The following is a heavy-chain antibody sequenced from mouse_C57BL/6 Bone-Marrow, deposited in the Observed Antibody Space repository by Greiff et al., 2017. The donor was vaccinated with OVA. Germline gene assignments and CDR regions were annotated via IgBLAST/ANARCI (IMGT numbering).Heavy chain of an antibody. D-gene: IGHD3-1*01. V-gene: IGHV2-2*01. CDR3: AGNWAYAMDY. CDR2: IWRGGST. Sequence: QVQLQQSGPGLVQPSQSLSITCTVSGFSLTSYGVHWVRQSPGKGLEWLGVIWRGGSTDYNAAFISRLSISKDNSKSQVFFKMNSLQADDTAIYYCAGNWAYAMDYWGQGTSVTVSS. CDR1: GFSLTSYG. J-gene: IGHJ4*01.